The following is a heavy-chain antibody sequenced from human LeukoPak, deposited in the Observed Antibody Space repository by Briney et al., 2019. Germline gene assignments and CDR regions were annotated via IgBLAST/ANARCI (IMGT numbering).Heavy chain of an antibody. V-gene: IGHV4-34*01. CDR3: ARGSGWFPYYFDY. CDR2: INHSGST. Sequence: SETLSLTCAVYGGSFSGYCWSWIRQPPGKGLEWIGEINHSGSTNYNPSLKSRVTISVDTSKNQFSLKLSSVTAADTAVYYCARGSGWFPYYFDYWGQGTLVTVSS. CDR1: GGSFSGYC. J-gene: IGHJ4*02. D-gene: IGHD6-19*01.